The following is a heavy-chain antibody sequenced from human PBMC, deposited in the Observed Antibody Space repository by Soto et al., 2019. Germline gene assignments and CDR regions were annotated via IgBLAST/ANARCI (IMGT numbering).Heavy chain of an antibody. V-gene: IGHV3-48*03. CDR3: ARDERPYCSGGSCGEY. D-gene: IGHD2-15*01. CDR1: GFTFSSYE. J-gene: IGHJ4*02. Sequence: VQLVESGGGLVQPGGSLRLSCAASGFTFSSYEMNWVRQAPGKGLEWVSYISSSGSTIYYADSVKGRFTISRDNAKNSLYLQMNSLRAEDTAVYYCARDERPYCSGGSCGEYWGQGTLVTVSS. CDR2: ISSSGSTI.